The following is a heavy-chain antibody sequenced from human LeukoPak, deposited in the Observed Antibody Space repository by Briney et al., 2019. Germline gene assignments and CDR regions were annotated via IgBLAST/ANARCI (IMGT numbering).Heavy chain of an antibody. Sequence: GGSLRLSCAASGFTFSDYYMSWIRQAPGKGLEWVSYISSSSSYTNYADSVKGRFTISRDNAKNSLYLQMNSLRAEDTAAYYCARGRSDCSGGSCYSEHAFDIWGQGTMVTVSS. CDR1: GFTFSDYY. V-gene: IGHV3-11*05. CDR2: ISSSSSYT. J-gene: IGHJ3*02. CDR3: ARGRSDCSGGSCYSEHAFDI. D-gene: IGHD2-15*01.